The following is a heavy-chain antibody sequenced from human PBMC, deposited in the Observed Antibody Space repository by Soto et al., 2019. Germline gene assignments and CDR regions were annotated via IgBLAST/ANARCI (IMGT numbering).Heavy chain of an antibody. Sequence: EVQLVESGGGLVQPGGSLRLSCAASGFTFSTYWMHWVRQAPGKGLVWVSRINSDGSSTNYADSVKGRFTISRDNGENTLYLEINNLRAEDTAVYYCARDYYTRLGHCSGGGCPLDYWGQGTLVTVSS. V-gene: IGHV3-74*01. CDR2: INSDGSST. CDR3: ARDYYTRLGHCSGGGCPLDY. D-gene: IGHD2-15*01. J-gene: IGHJ4*02. CDR1: GFTFSTYW.